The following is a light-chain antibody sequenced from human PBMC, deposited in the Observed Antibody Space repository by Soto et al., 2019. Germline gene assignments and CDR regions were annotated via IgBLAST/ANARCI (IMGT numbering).Light chain of an antibody. J-gene: IGKJ1*01. CDR1: QRVSSC. CDR3: HQRYNWPRT. V-gene: IGKV3-11*01. Sequence: EIVLTQSPATLSLSPGERATLSCRASQRVSSCLAWYQQKPGQAPRLLLYDASNRATGIPARFSGSGSGTDFTLTISSLEPEDFAVYYCHQRYNWPRTFGQGTKVEIK. CDR2: DAS.